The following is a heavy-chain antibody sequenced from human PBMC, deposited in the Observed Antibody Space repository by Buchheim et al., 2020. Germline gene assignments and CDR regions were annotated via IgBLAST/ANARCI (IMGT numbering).Heavy chain of an antibody. CDR2: ISYDGSNK. V-gene: IGHV3-30*18. D-gene: IGHD5-18*01. CDR3: AKEGRGYSYGYIDY. Sequence: QVQLVESGGGVVQPGRSLRLSCAASGFTFSSYGMHWVRQAPGKGLEWVAVISYDGSNKYYADSVKGRFTISRDNSKNTLYLQMNSLRAEDTAVYYCAKEGRGYSYGYIDYWDQGTL. J-gene: IGHJ4*02. CDR1: GFTFSSYG.